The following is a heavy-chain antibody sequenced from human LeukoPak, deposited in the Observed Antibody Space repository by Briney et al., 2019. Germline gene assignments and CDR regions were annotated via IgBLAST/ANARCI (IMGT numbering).Heavy chain of an antibody. CDR2: IRQDGSDK. CDR3: ARDGGSAMPFDY. Sequence: ETLSLTCTVSGGSISSSSYYWGWIRQAPGKGLEWVANIRQDGSDKYYVDSVKGRFTISRDNAKNSLYLQMNSLRAEDTAVYYCARDGGSAMPFDYWGQGTLVTVSS. J-gene: IGHJ4*02. D-gene: IGHD2-2*01. V-gene: IGHV3-7*01. CDR1: GGSISSSSYY.